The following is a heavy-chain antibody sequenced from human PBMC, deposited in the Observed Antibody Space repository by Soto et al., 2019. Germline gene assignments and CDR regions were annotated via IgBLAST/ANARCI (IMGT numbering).Heavy chain of an antibody. Sequence: GGSLRLSCAASGFTFSSDRVNWVRQAPGKGLEWDAYISSSSSTIYDADSVKGRFTISRDNAKNSLCLQMNSLRAEATAVYYCASGYSSGCSGPGYFDYWGQGTLVTVSS. CDR2: ISSSSSTI. V-gene: IGHV3-48*04. D-gene: IGHD6-19*01. CDR3: ASGYSSGCSGPGYFDY. CDR1: GFTFSSDR. J-gene: IGHJ4*02.